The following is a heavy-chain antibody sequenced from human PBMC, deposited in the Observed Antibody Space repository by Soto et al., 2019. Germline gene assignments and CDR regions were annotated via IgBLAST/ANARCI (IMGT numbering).Heavy chain of an antibody. CDR3: AREEGAIPYYYGMDV. V-gene: IGHV3-30-3*01. CDR1: GFTFSSYA. J-gene: IGHJ6*02. CDR2: ISYDGSNK. D-gene: IGHD1-26*01. Sequence: GGSLRLSCAASGFTFSSYAMHWVRQAPGKGLEWVAVISYDGSNKYYADSVKGRFTISRDNSKNTLCLQMNSLRAEDTAVYYCAREEGAIPYYYGMDVWGQGTTVTVSS.